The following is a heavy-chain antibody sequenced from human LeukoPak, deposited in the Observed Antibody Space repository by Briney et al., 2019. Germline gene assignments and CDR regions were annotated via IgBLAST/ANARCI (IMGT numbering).Heavy chain of an antibody. CDR3: AKDTATGIAAAGFRDGMDV. J-gene: IGHJ6*02. V-gene: IGHV3-9*01. Sequence: PGGSLRLSCAASGFTFDDYAMHWVRQAPAKGLEWVSSISWNSGSIGYADSVKGRFTISRDNAKNSLYLQMNSLRAEDTALYYCAKDTATGIAAAGFRDGMDVWGQGTTVTVSS. D-gene: IGHD6-13*01. CDR2: ISWNSGSI. CDR1: GFTFDDYA.